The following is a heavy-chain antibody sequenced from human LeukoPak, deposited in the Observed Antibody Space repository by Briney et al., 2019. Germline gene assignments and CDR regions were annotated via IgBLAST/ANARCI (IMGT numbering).Heavy chain of an antibody. J-gene: IGHJ4*02. CDR3: VRSGYGTAAGLFDS. D-gene: IGHD1/OR15-1a*01. Sequence: SQTLTLTCAISGDSVSRNTAIWNWIRQSPSRGLEWLGRTYYRTKWYSESAVAVRSRISINPDTSNNHFSLQLNSVTPEDTAVYYCVRSGYGTAAGLFDSWGQGTLVTVSS. CDR2: TYYRTKWYS. CDR1: GDSVSRNTAI. V-gene: IGHV6-1*01.